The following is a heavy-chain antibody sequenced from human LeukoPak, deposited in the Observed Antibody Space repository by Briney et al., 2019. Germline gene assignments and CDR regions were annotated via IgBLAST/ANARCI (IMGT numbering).Heavy chain of an antibody. CDR1: GFTFSSYE. CDR2: ISGSGGST. CDR3: AKDRRYSSGPSHFDY. Sequence: GGSLRLSCAASGFTFSSYEMNWVRQAPGKGLEWVSAISGSGGSTYYADSVKGRFTISRDNSKNTLYLQMNSLRAEDTAVYYCAKDRRYSSGPSHFDYWGQGTLVTVSS. V-gene: IGHV3-23*01. J-gene: IGHJ4*02. D-gene: IGHD6-19*01.